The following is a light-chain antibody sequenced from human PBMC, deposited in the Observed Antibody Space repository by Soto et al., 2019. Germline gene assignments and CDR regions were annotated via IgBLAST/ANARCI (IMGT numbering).Light chain of an antibody. CDR2: EVN. CDR3: FSFTTTSTHV. Sequence: QSALTQPASLSGSPGQSITISCTGTSSDIGAYDYVSWFQQHPGKAPKLMISEVNNRPSGGSNRFSGSKSGNTAYLTISGLEVEAEADYFCFSFTTTSTHVFRTGSKVPAL. V-gene: IGLV2-14*01. CDR1: SSDIGAYDY. J-gene: IGLJ1*01.